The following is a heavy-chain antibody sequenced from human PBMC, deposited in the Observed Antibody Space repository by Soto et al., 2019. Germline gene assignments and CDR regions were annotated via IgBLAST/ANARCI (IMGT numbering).Heavy chain of an antibody. Sequence: SGGSLRLSCAASGFTFSDYYMNWIRQAPGKGLEWVSYISNRGNTIYYADSVKGRFTISRDNAESSLFLQMNSLTAEDTAVYYCARGGVPYTSGWGIDSWGQGTLVTVSS. J-gene: IGHJ4*02. CDR2: ISNRGNTI. V-gene: IGHV3-11*01. D-gene: IGHD6-19*01. CDR3: ARGGVPYTSGWGIDS. CDR1: GFTFSDYY.